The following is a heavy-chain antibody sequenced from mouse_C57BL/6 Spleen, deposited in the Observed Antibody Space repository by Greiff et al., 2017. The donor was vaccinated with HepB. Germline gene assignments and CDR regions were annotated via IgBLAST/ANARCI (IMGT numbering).Heavy chain of an antibody. CDR3: ARVYYYGSSYYAMDY. Sequence: EVQLVESGGGLVKPGGSLKLSCAASGFTFSDYGMHWVRQAPEKGLEWVAYISSGSSTIYYADTVKGRFTISRDNAKNTLFLQRTRLRSEDTAMYYCARVYYYGSSYYAMDYWGQGTSVTVSS. V-gene: IGHV5-17*01. CDR1: GFTFSDYG. J-gene: IGHJ4*01. D-gene: IGHD1-1*01. CDR2: ISSGSSTI.